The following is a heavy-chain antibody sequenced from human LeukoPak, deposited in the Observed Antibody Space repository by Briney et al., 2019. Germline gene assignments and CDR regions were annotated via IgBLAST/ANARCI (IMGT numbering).Heavy chain of an antibody. Sequence: SETLSLTCTVSGGSISSNNYYWGWIRQPPGKGLEWIGSVHYSGSSYYNPSLKSRVTISVDTSKNQFSLKLSSVTAADTAVYYCARGSSGATPYYFDYWGQGTLVTVSS. D-gene: IGHD3-22*01. V-gene: IGHV4-39*07. CDR1: GGSISSNNYY. CDR3: ARGSSGATPYYFDY. CDR2: VHYSGSS. J-gene: IGHJ4*02.